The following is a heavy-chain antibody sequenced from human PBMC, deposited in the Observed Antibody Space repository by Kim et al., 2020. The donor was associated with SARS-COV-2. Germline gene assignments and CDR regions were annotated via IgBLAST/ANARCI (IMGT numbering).Heavy chain of an antibody. D-gene: IGHD3-3*01. CDR1: GFTFSSYS. J-gene: IGHJ6*01. V-gene: IGHV3-48*02. Sequence: GGSLRLSCAASGFTFSSYSMNWVRQAPGKGLEWVSYISSSSSTIYYADSVKGRFTISRDNAKNSLYLQMNSLRDEDTAVYYCARAYYVLWSGYYTGMNGRDVWGRGSTLTVS. CDR2: ISSSSSTI. CDR3: ARAYYVLWSGYYTGMNGRDV.